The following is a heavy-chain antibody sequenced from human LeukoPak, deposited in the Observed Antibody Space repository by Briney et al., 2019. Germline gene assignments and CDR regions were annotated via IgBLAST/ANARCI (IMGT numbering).Heavy chain of an antibody. CDR3: ATKQGSRELTYYFDY. V-gene: IGHV3-23*01. J-gene: IGHJ4*02. CDR2: IGGSGAST. D-gene: IGHD3-10*01. Sequence: GGSQRLSCAASGFTFSSYVMSWVRQVPGKGLEWVSAIGGSGASTYYADSVKGRFTISRDNSKNTVYLQMNSLRAEDTAVYYCATKQGSRELTYYFDYWGQGTLVTVSS. CDR1: GFTFSSYV.